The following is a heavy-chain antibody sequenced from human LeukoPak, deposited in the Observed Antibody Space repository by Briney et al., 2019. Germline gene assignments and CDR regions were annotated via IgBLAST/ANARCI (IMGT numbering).Heavy chain of an antibody. J-gene: IGHJ4*02. V-gene: IGHV3-48*03. Sequence: GGSLRLSCAASGFTFSSYEMNWVRQAPGKGLEWVSYIGRSGSSTNYADSVKGRLTISRDNAKNSLYLQMNSLRAEDTAVYYCARDLGHCSSTGCYGGIFDYWGQGTLVTVSS. CDR1: GFTFSSYE. CDR2: IGRSGSST. D-gene: IGHD2-2*01. CDR3: ARDLGHCSSTGCYGGIFDY.